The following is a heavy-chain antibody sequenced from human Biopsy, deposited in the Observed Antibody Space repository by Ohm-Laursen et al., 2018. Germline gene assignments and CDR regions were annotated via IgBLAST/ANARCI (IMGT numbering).Heavy chain of an antibody. CDR3: ASDLLGREGYCGGRNCQIAY. V-gene: IGHV1-69*06. J-gene: IGHJ4*02. Sequence: SVKVSCKTSGGTLSNYAINWVRQAPGQGLEWMGGIIPIFDTTNYAQKFQDRVTITADKSTFTAYMELSSLRSEDTAVYYCASDLLGREGYCGGRNCQIAYWGQGTLVTVSS. D-gene: IGHD2-15*01. CDR2: IIPIFDTT. CDR1: GGTLSNYA.